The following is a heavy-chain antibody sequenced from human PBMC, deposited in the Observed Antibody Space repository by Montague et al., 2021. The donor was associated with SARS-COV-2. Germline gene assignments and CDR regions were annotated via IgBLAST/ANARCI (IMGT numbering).Heavy chain of an antibody. CDR1: GDSSSVRVYS. D-gene: IGHD4-17*01. V-gene: IGHV4-39*01. CDR3: ARQYGDYSDNSFTI. CDR2: VSYPGRT. Sequence: SETLSLTCTATGDSSSVRVYSSTRISSPPATALGCIGTVSYPGRTTYNASPKSRVTISVDTSKNQSSLKLTSVTSADTAIYYCARQYGDYSDNSFTIWGQG. J-gene: IGHJ3*02.